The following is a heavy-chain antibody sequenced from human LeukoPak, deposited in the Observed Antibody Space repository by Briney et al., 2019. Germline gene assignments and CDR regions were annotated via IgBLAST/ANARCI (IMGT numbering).Heavy chain of an antibody. D-gene: IGHD6-6*01. V-gene: IGHV1-18*01. CDR2: MSAYNGNT. CDR1: GYTFTTYG. J-gene: IGHJ4*02. Sequence: ASVKVSCKASGYTFTTYGISWVRQSPGQRLEGMGWMSAYNGNTNYAQKVQGRVTMTRDTSTSTAYMELRSLTSDATAVYYCARESEYSRSVVMEYWGQGTLVTVSS. CDR3: ARESEYSRSVVMEY.